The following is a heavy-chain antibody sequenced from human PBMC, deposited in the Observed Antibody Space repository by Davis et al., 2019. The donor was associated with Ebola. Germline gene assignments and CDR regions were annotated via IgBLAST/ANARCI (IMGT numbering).Heavy chain of an antibody. D-gene: IGHD2-8*02. CDR3: VKTRSNWWNDALEI. J-gene: IGHJ3*02. CDR2: IAYDGSNK. Sequence: GESLKISCAASGFTFSSYGMHWVRQAPGKGLEWVAVIAYDGSNKYYADSVKGRFTIFRDNSRKNTLYLQMNSLRSEDTAVYYCVKTRSNWWNDALEIWGRGTMVIVSS. CDR1: GFTFSSYG. V-gene: IGHV3-30*18.